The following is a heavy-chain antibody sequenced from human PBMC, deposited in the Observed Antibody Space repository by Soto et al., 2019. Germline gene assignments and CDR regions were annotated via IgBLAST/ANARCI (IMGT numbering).Heavy chain of an antibody. CDR1: GYTFTSYD. CDR3: ARAPRGGDCYAH. CDR2: MNHNSGNT. Sequence: QVQLVQSGAEVKKPGASVKVSCKASGYTFTSYDINWVRQATGQGLEWMGWMNHNSGNTGYAQKFQGRVTITRNTSISTAYMERSSVRSEDTAVYYCARAPRGGDCYAHWGQGTLVTVSS. V-gene: IGHV1-8*01. D-gene: IGHD2-21*02. J-gene: IGHJ1*01.